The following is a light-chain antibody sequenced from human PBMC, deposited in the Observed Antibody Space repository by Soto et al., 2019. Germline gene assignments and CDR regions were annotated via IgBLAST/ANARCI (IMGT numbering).Light chain of an antibody. J-gene: IGKJ5*01. CDR2: AAS. CDR3: QQSYSTPPIT. V-gene: IGKV1-39*01. Sequence: EIEMTQSPSSLFASVGDRVTITCRASQNINNYLNWYQQKPGKAPKLLIYAASSLQSGVPSRFSGSGSGTDFTLTISSLQPEDFATYYCQQSYSTPPITFGQGTRLEIK. CDR1: QNINNY.